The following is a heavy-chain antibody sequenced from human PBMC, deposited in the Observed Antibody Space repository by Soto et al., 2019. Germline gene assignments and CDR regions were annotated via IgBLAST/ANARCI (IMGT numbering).Heavy chain of an antibody. J-gene: IGHJ4*02. V-gene: IGHV3-30-3*01. Sequence: GGSLRLSCAASGFTLSSYAMHWVRQAPGKGLEWGAVISYDGSNKYYADSVKGRFPITRDNSKNTLCLQMNSLRAEETAVYYCAREKYFDYWGQGTLVTVSS. CDR2: ISYDGSNK. CDR1: GFTLSSYA. CDR3: AREKYFDY.